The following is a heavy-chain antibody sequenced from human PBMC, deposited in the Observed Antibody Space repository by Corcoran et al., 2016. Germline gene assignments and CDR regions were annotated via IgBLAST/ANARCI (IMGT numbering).Heavy chain of an antibody. Sequence: QVQLVESGGGVVQPGRSLRLSCAASGFTFSSYGMHWVRQAPGKGLEWVAVISYDGSNKYYADSVKGRFTISRDNSKNTLYLQMNSLRAEDTAVYYCAKYGWDSSGYGHAFDIWGQGTMVTVSS. CDR2: ISYDGSNK. J-gene: IGHJ3*02. V-gene: IGHV3-30*18. CDR3: AKYGWDSSGYGHAFDI. D-gene: IGHD3-22*01. CDR1: GFTFSSYG.